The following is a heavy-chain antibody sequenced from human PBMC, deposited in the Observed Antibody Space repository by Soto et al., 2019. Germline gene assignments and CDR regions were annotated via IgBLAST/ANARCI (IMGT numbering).Heavy chain of an antibody. CDR2: IYHSGTT. V-gene: IGHV4-4*02. Sequence: QVHLQESGPGLVKASGTLSLTCAVSSGSISSNNWWSWVRQPPGKGLDWIGGIYHSGTTNYNTSLKSRFTSSVDTSNTPFSLNLNSVTAADTAVYYCAAGVSYCSTTGCFYWYLDLWGRGTLVSVSS. J-gene: IGHJ2*01. CDR3: AAGVSYCSTTGCFYWYLDL. D-gene: IGHD2-2*01. CDR1: SGSISSNNW.